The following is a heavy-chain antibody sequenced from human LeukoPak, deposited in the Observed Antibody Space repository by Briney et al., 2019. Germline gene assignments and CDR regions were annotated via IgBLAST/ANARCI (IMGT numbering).Heavy chain of an antibody. D-gene: IGHD2-2*01. CDR1: GFTFSSYA. Sequence: GGSLRLSCAASGFTFSSYAMSCVREAPGKGLEWVSAISGSGGSTYYADPVKGRFTIYKDNSKNTLYLQMNSRRAEDTAVYYFANPRPCSSTSCYASSIWRGMDVWGQGTTVTVSS. CDR2: ISGSGGST. J-gene: IGHJ6*02. CDR3: ANPRPCSSTSCYASSIWRGMDV. V-gene: IGHV3-23*01.